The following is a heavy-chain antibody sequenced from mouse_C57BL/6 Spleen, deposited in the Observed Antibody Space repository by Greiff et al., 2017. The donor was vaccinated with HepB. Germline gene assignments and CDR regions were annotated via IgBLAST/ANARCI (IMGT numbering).Heavy chain of an antibody. J-gene: IGHJ2*01. D-gene: IGHD2-12*01. CDR2: IDPSDSYT. CDR1: GYTFTSYW. Sequence: QVQLQQPGAELVKPGASVKLSCKASGYTFTSYWMQWVKQRPGQGLEWIGEIDPSDSYTNYNQKFKGKATLTVDTSSSTAYMQLSSLTSEDSAVYYCAVYDEFDYWGQGTTLTVSS. V-gene: IGHV1-50*01. CDR3: AVYDEFDY.